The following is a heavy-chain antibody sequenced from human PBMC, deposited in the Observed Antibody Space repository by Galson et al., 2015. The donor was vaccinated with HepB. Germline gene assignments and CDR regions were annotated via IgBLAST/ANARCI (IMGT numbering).Heavy chain of an antibody. D-gene: IGHD3-10*01. CDR1: GSTLNELS. CDR3: VGSGDFHAFYL. J-gene: IGHJ3*01. V-gene: IGHV1-24*01. CDR2: FDPEEGET. Sequence: SVKVSCKVSGSTLNELSIHWVRQAPGKGLEWVGGFDPEEGETIYAQKFQDTLTMTEDTSTDTVYMELTSLTSEDTAIYFCVGSGDFHAFYLWDQGTMVTVSS.